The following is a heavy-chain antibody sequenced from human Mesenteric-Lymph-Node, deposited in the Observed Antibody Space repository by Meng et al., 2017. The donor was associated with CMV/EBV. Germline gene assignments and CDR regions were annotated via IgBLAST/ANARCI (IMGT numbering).Heavy chain of an antibody. CDR2: INPNSGVS. V-gene: IGHV1-2*06. CDR1: GYTFTDFY. D-gene: IGHD2/OR15-2a*01. J-gene: IGHJ5*02. Sequence: QVQVVQCRAEVVKPGGSLMVSCKSSGYTFTDFYIHWVRQAPGQGLEWMGRINPNSGVSNSAQNFQGRVTMTRDTSISTAYMELGRLTSDDTAVYYCARDNVNPEGFDPWGQGTLVTVSS. CDR3: ARDNVNPEGFDP.